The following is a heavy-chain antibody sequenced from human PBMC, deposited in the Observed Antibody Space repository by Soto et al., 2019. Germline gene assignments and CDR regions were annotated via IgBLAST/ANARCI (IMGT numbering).Heavy chain of an antibody. CDR2: IIPIFGTA. CDR1: GYTFTSYA. V-gene: IGHV1-69*13. D-gene: IGHD6-13*01. J-gene: IGHJ4*02. Sequence: SVKVSCKASGYTFTSYAMHWVRQAPGQGLEWMGGIIPIFGTANYAQKFQGRVTITADESTSTAYMELSSLRSEDTAVYYCARDTALYSSSWYVVWGQGTLVTVSS. CDR3: ARDTALYSSSWYVV.